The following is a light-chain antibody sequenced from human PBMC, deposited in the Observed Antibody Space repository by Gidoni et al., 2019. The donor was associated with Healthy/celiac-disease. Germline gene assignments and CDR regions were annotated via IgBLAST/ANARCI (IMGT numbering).Light chain of an antibody. V-gene: IGLV3-1*01. Sequence: SYELTQPPSVSVSPGQTASSTCSGEKLGDTYASWYPQKTGQSPLLVIYQDSKRPSGIPERCSGSNSGNTATLTISGTQAMDEADYYCQAWDSGTVIFGGGTKLTVL. CDR2: QDS. CDR3: QAWDSGTVI. J-gene: IGLJ2*01. CDR1: KLGDTY.